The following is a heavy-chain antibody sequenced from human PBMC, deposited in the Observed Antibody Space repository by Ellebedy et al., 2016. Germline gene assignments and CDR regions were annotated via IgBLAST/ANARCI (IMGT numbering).Heavy chain of an antibody. CDR1: GYTFSDHY. V-gene: IGHV1-2*02. CDR2: INLKSGGT. CDR3: ARAGSGWYEMDH. D-gene: IGHD6-19*01. Sequence: ASVKVSCKASGYTFSDHYIHWVRQAPGQGLEWMGWINLKSGGTNYVQTFHGRVTMTRDTSISTAHLDLSSLRLDDTAVYDCARAGSGWYEMDHWGQGTLVTVSS. J-gene: IGHJ4*02.